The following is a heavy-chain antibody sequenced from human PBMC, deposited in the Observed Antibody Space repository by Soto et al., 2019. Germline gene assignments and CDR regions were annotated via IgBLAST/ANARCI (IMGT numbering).Heavy chain of an antibody. J-gene: IGHJ5*01. Sequence: QVQLQQSGPGLVKPSETLSLTCAVSGGSISNNNWWSWVRQPPGKGLEWIGEIYHSGRTNYNPSLKSRYSISADKSTNHSSLNLNSVTAADTAIYYCARGGSGYDWFDSWGQGTLVTVSS. CDR1: GGSISNNNW. CDR2: IYHSGRT. V-gene: IGHV4-4*02. CDR3: ARGGSGYDWFDS. D-gene: IGHD5-12*01.